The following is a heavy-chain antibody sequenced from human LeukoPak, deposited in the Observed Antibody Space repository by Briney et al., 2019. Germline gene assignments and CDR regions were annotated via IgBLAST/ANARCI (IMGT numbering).Heavy chain of an antibody. V-gene: IGHV3-21*01. J-gene: IGHJ2*01. D-gene: IGHD3-22*01. CDR1: GFSFSSYS. CDR3: ARSANYYDSSGYYLWYFDL. Sequence: GGSLRLSCAVSGFSFSSYSMNWVRQAPGKGLEWVSSISSSSSYIYYADSVKGRFTISRDNAKNSLYLQMNSLRAEDTAVYYCARSANYYDSSGYYLWYFDLWGRGTLVTVSS. CDR2: ISSSSSYI.